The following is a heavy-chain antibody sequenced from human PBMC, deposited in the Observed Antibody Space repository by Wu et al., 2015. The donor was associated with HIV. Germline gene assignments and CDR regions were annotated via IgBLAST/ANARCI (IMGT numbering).Heavy chain of an antibody. D-gene: IGHD6-19*01. CDR1: GYTFSDYY. CDR3: ARSLVVAGTTYDIFDT. J-gene: IGHJ3*02. Sequence: QVQVVQSGAEVKKPGAAVRVSCKTSGYTFSDYYIHWVRQVPGQGLQWMGWINPDSGSTHYAQKFQGRVTMTRGTSINTAYMDLSGLKSDDTAVYFCARSLVVAGTTYDIFDTWGQGTMLTV. CDR2: INPDSGST. V-gene: IGHV1-2*02.